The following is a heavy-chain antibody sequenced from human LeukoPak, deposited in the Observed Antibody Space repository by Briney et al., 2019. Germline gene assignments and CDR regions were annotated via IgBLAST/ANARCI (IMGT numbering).Heavy chain of an antibody. CDR1: GFTFSSYG. D-gene: IGHD5-12*01. CDR3: AKSATKYSGYDEYYFDY. V-gene: IGHV3-30*18. Sequence: QPGRSLRLSCAASGFTFSSYGMHWVRQAPGKGLEWVAVISYDGSNKYYADSVKGRFTISRDNSKNTLYLQMNSLRAEDTAVYYCAKSATKYSGYDEYYFDYWGQGTLATVSS. J-gene: IGHJ4*02. CDR2: ISYDGSNK.